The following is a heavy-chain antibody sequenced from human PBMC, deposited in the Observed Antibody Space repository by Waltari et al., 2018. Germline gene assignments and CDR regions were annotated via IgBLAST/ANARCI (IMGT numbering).Heavy chain of an antibody. CDR2: IHPNSGAT. J-gene: IGHJ4*02. CDR1: GYTFTGNY. CDR3: ARAWFNSGFDY. D-gene: IGHD1-26*01. V-gene: IGHV1-2*02. Sequence: QVQLVQSGAEGKRPGASVKVSCKASGYTFTGNYIHWVRQAPGQGLEWMGWIHPNSGATDYAQKFQGRVTMTLDTSITTVYMELGWLGSEDTAIYYCARAWFNSGFDYWGQGSLVAVSS.